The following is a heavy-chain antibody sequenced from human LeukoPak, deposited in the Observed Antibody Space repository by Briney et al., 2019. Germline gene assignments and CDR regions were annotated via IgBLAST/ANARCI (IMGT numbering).Heavy chain of an antibody. D-gene: IGHD3-10*01. CDR2: IYYSGST. CDR1: GVSVSSGSYY. V-gene: IGHV4-61*01. CDR3: ATTIPGEYYFDY. Sequence: PSETLSLTCTVSGVSVSSGSYYWSWIRQPPGKELEWIGYIYYSGSTNYNPSLKSRVTISVDTSKNQFSLKLSSVTAADTAVYYCATTIPGEYYFDYWGQGTLVTVSS. J-gene: IGHJ4*02.